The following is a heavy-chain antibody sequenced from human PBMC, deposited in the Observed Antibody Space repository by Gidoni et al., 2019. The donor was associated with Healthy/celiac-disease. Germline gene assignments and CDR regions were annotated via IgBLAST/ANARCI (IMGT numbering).Heavy chain of an antibody. D-gene: IGHD6-6*01. J-gene: IGHJ6*02. V-gene: IGHV3-7*01. CDR1: GFTFSSYW. CDR2: IKQDGSEK. Sequence: EVQLVESGGGLDQPGGSLSLSCAASGFTFSSYWMSWVRQAPGKGREWVANIKQDGSEKYYVDSVKGRFTSARDNAKNSLYLQMNSLRAEDTAVYYCARADSYSSSVYGMDVWGQGTTVTVSS. CDR3: ARADSYSSSVYGMDV.